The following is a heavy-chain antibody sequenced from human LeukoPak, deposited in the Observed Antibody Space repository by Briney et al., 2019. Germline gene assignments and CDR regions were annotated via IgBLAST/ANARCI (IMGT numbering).Heavy chain of an antibody. CDR2: INHSGST. J-gene: IGHJ5*02. CDR1: GGSFSGHY. Sequence: TSETLSLTCAVYGGSFSGHYWSWIRQPPGKRLEWIGEINHSGSTNYNPSLKSRVTISVDTSKNQFSLKLSSVTAADTAVYYCARAPYYDFWSSYPTKLRANWFDPWGQGTLVTVSS. V-gene: IGHV4-34*01. D-gene: IGHD3-3*01. CDR3: ARAPYYDFWSSYPTKLRANWFDP.